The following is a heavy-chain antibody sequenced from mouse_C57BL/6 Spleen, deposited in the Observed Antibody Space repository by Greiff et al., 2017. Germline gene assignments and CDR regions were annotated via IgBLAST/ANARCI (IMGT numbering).Heavy chain of an antibody. CDR3: ASNSDYDDGNYYAMDY. CDR1: GFSLSTFGMG. CDR2: IWWDDDK. J-gene: IGHJ4*01. V-gene: IGHV8-8*01. Sequence: QVTLKVSGPGILQPSQTLSLTCSFSGFSLSTFGMGVGWIRQPSGKGLEWLAHIWWDDDKYYNPALKSRLTTSKDTSKNQVVLKIANVDTADTATYYCASNSDYDDGNYYAMDYWGQGTSVTVSS. D-gene: IGHD2-4*01.